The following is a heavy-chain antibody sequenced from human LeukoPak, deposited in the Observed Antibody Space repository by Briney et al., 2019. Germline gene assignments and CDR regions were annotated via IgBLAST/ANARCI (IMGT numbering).Heavy chain of an antibody. Sequence: ASVKVSCKASGYTFTGYYMHWVRQAPGQGLEWMGWINPNSGGTNYAQKFQGRVTMTRDTSISTAYMELSSLRSEDTAVYYCARGVWNDGYFGYGGQGTLATVSS. V-gene: IGHV1-2*02. CDR1: GYTFTGYY. CDR2: INPNSGGT. D-gene: IGHD1-1*01. CDR3: ARGVWNDGYFGY. J-gene: IGHJ4*02.